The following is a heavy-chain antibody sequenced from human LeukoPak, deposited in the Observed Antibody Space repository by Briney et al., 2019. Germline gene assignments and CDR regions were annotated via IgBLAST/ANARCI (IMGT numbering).Heavy chain of an antibody. V-gene: IGHV5-51*01. D-gene: IGHD3-10*01. Sequence: HGESLKISCKGSGYSFTSYWIGWVRQMPGKGLEWVGIIYPGDSDTRYSPSFQGQVTISADKSISTAYLQWNSLKASDSAMYYCARRPSGSGLGFDPWGQGTLVTVSS. CDR1: GYSFTSYW. CDR3: ARRPSGSGLGFDP. CDR2: IYPGDSDT. J-gene: IGHJ5*02.